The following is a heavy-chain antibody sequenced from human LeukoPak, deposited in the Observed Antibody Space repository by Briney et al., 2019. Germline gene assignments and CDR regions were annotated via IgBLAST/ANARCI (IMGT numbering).Heavy chain of an antibody. J-gene: IGHJ3*02. V-gene: IGHV4-59*01. Sequence: PSETLSLTCTVSGGPISSYYWSWIRQPPGKGLEWIGYIYYSGSTNYNPSLKSRVTISVDTSKNQFSLKLSSVTAADTAVYYCARDDNSAFDIWGQGTMVTVSS. CDR1: GGPISSYY. CDR2: IYYSGST. CDR3: ARDDNSAFDI. D-gene: IGHD1-1*01.